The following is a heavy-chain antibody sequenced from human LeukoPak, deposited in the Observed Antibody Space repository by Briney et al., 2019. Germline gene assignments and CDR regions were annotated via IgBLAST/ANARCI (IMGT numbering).Heavy chain of an antibody. CDR2: ITAIFGTA. J-gene: IGHJ6*02. D-gene: IGHD6-19*01. CDR3: ARVDSSGWKFHYYYVMDV. Sequence: GAALKVSCKASGGTFSSYAISWVRQAPGQGLEWMGGITAIFGTANYAQKFQGRVTITADESTSTAYMELSSLRSEDTAVYYCARVDSSGWKFHYYYVMDVWGQGTTVTVSS. CDR1: GGTFSSYA. V-gene: IGHV1-69*13.